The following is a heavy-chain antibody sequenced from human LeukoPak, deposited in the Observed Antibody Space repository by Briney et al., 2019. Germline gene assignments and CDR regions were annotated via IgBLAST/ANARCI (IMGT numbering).Heavy chain of an antibody. Sequence: SVKVSCKASGGTFSSYAISWGRQAPGQGLEWMGGIIPIFGTAKYAQKFQGIVTITADASTRTAYMELSSLRSEDTAVYYCATGYCSSTSCYADYYYGMDVWGKGTTVTVSS. D-gene: IGHD2-2*01. CDR2: IIPIFGTA. V-gene: IGHV1-69*13. CDR1: GGTFSSYA. J-gene: IGHJ6*04. CDR3: ATGYCSSTSCYADYYYGMDV.